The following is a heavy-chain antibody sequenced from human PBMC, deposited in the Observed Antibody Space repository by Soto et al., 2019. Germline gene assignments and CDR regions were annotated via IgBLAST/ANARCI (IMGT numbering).Heavy chain of an antibody. J-gene: IGHJ6*03. CDR2: ISGSTSYI. D-gene: IGHD2-2*01. CDR1: GFSFSDYS. CDR3: ARYGAYCSGTGCRDYYHYMDV. Sequence: EVQLVESGGGLVKPGGSLRLSCAASGFSFSDYSMNWVRQAPGKGLEWVSSISGSTSYIYYADSLKGRFTVSRDNAEKSLYLQMNSLRAEDTAVYYCARYGAYCSGTGCRDYYHYMDVWGKGTTVTVSS. V-gene: IGHV3-21*01.